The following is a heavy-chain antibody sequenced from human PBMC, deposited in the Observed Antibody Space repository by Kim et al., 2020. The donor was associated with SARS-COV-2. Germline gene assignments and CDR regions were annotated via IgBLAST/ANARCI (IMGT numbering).Heavy chain of an antibody. CDR3: ARVPKLFRYCSGGSCYSNSDSSGYYYRY. J-gene: IGHJ4*02. CDR1: GYTFTSYA. D-gene: IGHD2-15*01. V-gene: IGHV1-3*01. CDR2: INAGNGNT. Sequence: ASVKVSCKASGYTFTSYAMHWVRQAPGQRLEWMGWINAGNGNTKYSQKFQGRVTITRDTSASTAYIELSSLRSEDTAVYYCARVPKLFRYCSGGSCYSNSDSSGYYYRYWGQGTLVTVSS.